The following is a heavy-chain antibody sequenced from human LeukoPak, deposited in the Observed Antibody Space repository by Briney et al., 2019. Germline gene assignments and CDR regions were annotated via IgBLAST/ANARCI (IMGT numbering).Heavy chain of an antibody. V-gene: IGHV1-8*01. CDR3: ARSSNYYGSGSYSFDY. J-gene: IGHJ4*02. D-gene: IGHD3-10*01. Sequence: ASVKVSCKASGYTFTSYDINWVRQATGQGLEWMGWMNPNSGNTGYAQKFQGRVTMTRNTSISTAYVELSSLRSEDTAVYYCARSSNYYGSGSYSFDYWGQGTLVTVSS. CDR1: GYTFTSYD. CDR2: MNPNSGNT.